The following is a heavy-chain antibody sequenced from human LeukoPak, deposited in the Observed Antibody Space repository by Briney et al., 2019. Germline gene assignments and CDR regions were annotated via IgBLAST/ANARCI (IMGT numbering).Heavy chain of an antibody. CDR2: IIPIFGTA. CDR1: GGTFSSYA. Sequence: GASVKVSCKASGGTFSSYAISWVRQAPGQGLEWMGGIIPIFGTANYAQKFQGRVTITTDESTSTAYMELSSLRSEDTAVYYCARMAGIVVKKRYYFDYWGQGTLVTVSS. D-gene: IGHD3-22*01. J-gene: IGHJ4*02. CDR3: ARMAGIVVKKRYYFDY. V-gene: IGHV1-69*05.